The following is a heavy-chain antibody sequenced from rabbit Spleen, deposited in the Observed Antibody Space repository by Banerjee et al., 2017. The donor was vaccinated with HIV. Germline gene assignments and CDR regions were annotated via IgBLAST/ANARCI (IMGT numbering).Heavy chain of an antibody. CDR1: GFSLSSSYY. J-gene: IGHJ4*01. CDR2: INIVTGKD. V-gene: IGHV1S40*01. D-gene: IGHD5-1*01. Sequence: QSLEESGGDLVTPGASLTLSCKASGFSLSSSYYMCWVRQAPGKGLEWIACINIVTGKDVYATGAKGRFIMSRTSSTTVTLQMTSLTAADTATYICARDLVTVIGWNFNLWGQGTLVTVS. CDR3: ARDLVTVIGWNFNL.